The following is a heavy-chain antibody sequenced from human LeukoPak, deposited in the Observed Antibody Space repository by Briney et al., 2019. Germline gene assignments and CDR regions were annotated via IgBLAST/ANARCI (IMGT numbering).Heavy chain of an antibody. CDR1: GFTFSSYA. CDR2: ISYDGSNK. V-gene: IGHV3-30-3*01. D-gene: IGHD4-17*01. CDR3: ARGTPPHYYGDLDY. Sequence: GGSLRLSCAASGFTFSSYAMHWVRQAPGKGLEWVAVISYDGSNKYYADSVKGRFTISRDNSKNTLYLQMNSLRAEDTAVYYCARGTPPHYYGDLDYWGQGTLVTVSS. J-gene: IGHJ4*02.